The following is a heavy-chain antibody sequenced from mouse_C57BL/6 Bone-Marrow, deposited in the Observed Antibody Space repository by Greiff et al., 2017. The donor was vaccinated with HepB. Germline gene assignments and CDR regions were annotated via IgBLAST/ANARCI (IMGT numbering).Heavy chain of an antibody. Sequence: EVMLVESGGGLVQPGGSLKLSCAASGFTFSDYYMYWVRQTPEKRLEWVAYISNGGGSTYYPDTVKGRFTISRDNAKNTLYLQMSRLKSEDTAMYYCARQGYYDYDVDYWGQGTTLTVSS. CDR3: ARQGYYDYDVDY. V-gene: IGHV5-12*01. D-gene: IGHD2-4*01. J-gene: IGHJ2*01. CDR1: GFTFSDYY. CDR2: ISNGGGST.